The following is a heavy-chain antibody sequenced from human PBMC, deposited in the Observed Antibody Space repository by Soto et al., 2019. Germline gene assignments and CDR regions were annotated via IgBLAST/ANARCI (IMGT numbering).Heavy chain of an antibody. V-gene: IGHV1-2*04. CDR2: INPNSGGT. Sequence: ASVKVSCKASGYTFTGYYMHWVRQAPGQGLEWMGWINPNSGGTNYAQKFQGWVTMTRDTSISTAYMELSRLRSDDTAVYYCAREEYCSGGSCSPSRWFDPWGQGTLVTVSS. J-gene: IGHJ5*02. D-gene: IGHD2-15*01. CDR3: AREEYCSGGSCSPSRWFDP. CDR1: GYTFTGYY.